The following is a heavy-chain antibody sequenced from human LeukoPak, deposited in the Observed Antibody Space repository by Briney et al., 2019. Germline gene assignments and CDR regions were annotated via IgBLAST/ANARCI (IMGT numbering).Heavy chain of an antibody. CDR1: GFTFSSYA. J-gene: IGHJ4*02. V-gene: IGHV3-30*04. Sequence: GRSLRHSCAASGFTFSSYAMHWVRQAPGKGLEWVAVISYDGSNKYYADSVKGRFTISRDNSKNTLYLQMNSLRAEDTAVYYCARDRIAVAGTAIDYWGQGTLVTVSS. D-gene: IGHD6-19*01. CDR3: ARDRIAVAGTAIDY. CDR2: ISYDGSNK.